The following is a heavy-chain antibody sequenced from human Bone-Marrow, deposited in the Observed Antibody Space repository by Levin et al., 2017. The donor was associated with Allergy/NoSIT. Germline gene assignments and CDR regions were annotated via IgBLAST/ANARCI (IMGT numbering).Heavy chain of an antibody. CDR1: GFTFSKYW. CDR3: ARAVEVRGVTIRTYYYYGLDV. D-gene: IGHD3-10*01. J-gene: IGHJ6*02. CDR2: INQDGSDK. V-gene: IGHV3-7*01. Sequence: PGGSLRLSCVASGFTFSKYWMSWVRQAPGKGLEWVANINQDGSDKNYVDSVKGRFTISRDNAKNSLSLQMNNLRAEDTAVYFCARAVEVRGVTIRTYYYYGLDVWGQGTTVTVSS.